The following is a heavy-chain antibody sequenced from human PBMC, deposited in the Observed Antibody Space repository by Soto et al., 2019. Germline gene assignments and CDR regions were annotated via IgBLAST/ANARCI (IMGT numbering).Heavy chain of an antibody. D-gene: IGHD1-20*01. CDR1: GYTFTGQF. J-gene: IGHJ5*02. CDR3: ALTGRGGS. CDR2: INPNSGGT. Sequence: QVQLVQSGAEVKKPGASVNVSCKASGYTFTGQFMHWVRQAPGQGLEWMGWINPNSGGTTYSQRFQGRVTMTRDTSITTGYMELTGLTSDDTAVYYCALTGRGGSWGQGTLVTVSS. V-gene: IGHV1-2*02.